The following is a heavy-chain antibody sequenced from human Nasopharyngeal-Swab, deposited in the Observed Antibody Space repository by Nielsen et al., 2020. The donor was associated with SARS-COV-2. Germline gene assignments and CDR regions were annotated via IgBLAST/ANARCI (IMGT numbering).Heavy chain of an antibody. CDR2: IYYSGST. D-gene: IGHD4-17*01. V-gene: IGHV4-39*07. CDR1: GGSISSSSYY. CDR3: ARARTRVTTFDY. J-gene: IGHJ4*02. Sequence: SETLSLTCTVSGGSISSSSYYWGWIRQPPGKGLEWIGSIYYSGSTYYNPSIKSRVTISVDTSKNQFSLKPSSVTAADTAVYYCARARTRVTTFDYWGQGTLVTVSS.